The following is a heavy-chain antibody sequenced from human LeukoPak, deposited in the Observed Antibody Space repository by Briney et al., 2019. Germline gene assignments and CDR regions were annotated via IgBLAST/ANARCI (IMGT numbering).Heavy chain of an antibody. D-gene: IGHD3-10*01. Sequence: GGPTLLSFAASGITISSNSMNWVRQAPGKRQEQFSTISSSSSYIYYADSVKGRFTISRDNAKNSLYLQMNSLRAEDTAVYYCARVLYYGPGTDYWGQGTLVTVSS. CDR1: GITISSNS. CDR2: ISSSSSYI. J-gene: IGHJ4*02. V-gene: IGHV3-21*01. CDR3: ARVLYYGPGTDY.